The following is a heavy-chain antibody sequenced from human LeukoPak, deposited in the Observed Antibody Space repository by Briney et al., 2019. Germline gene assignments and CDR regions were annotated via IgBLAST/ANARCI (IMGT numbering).Heavy chain of an antibody. CDR3: ARDQDSSGWYVWYFDY. CDR2: ITPNSGST. D-gene: IGHD6-19*01. J-gene: IGHJ4*02. CDR1: GYTFTGYY. V-gene: IGHV1-2*02. Sequence: ASVKVSCKASGYTFTGYYMHWVRQAPGQGLEWMGWITPNSGSTNYAQKFQGRVTMTRDTSISTAYMELSRLRSDDTAVYYCARDQDSSGWYVWYFDYWGQGTLVTVSS.